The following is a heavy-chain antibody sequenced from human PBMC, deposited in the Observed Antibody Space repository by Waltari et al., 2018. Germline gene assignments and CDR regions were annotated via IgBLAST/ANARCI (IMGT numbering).Heavy chain of an antibody. V-gene: IGHV4-61*09. CDR1: GGSISSGSYY. D-gene: IGHD1-26*01. Sequence: QVQLQESGPGLVKPSQTLSLTCTVSGGSISSGSYYWSWIRQPAGKGLEWIGYIYTSGSTNYNPSLKSRVTISVDTSKNQFSLKLSSVTAEDTAVYYCARASIDGYYYGMDVWGQGTTVTVSS. CDR2: IYTSGST. CDR3: ARASIDGYYYGMDV. J-gene: IGHJ6*02.